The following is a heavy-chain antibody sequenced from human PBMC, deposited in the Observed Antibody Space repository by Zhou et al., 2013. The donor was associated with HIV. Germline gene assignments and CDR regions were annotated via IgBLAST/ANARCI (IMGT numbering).Heavy chain of an antibody. D-gene: IGHD6-19*01. Sequence: QVQPVQSGAEVRKPGASVKVSCKASGGTFNNFGFSWVRQAPGHGLEWMGGIVPLEYTLKGAPRYAHKFQGRVTITADESTSTAFMEVSSLRSDDTAIYYCAHVGRSSGPFHYWGQGTLVTVSS. CDR2: IVPLEYTL. CDR3: AHVGRSSGPFHY. CDR1: GGTFNNFG. J-gene: IGHJ4*02. V-gene: IGHV1-69*13.